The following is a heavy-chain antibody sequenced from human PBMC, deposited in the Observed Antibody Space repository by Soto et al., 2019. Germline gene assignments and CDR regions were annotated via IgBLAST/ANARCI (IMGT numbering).Heavy chain of an antibody. CDR1: GFTVSSNY. CDR3: ARVDYGDYGYYFDY. J-gene: IGHJ4*02. V-gene: IGHV3-53*04. D-gene: IGHD4-17*01. Sequence: GGSLRLSCAASGFTVSSNYMSWVRQAPGKGLEWVSVIYSGGSTYYADSVKGRFTISRHNSKNTLYLQMNSLRAEDTAVYYCARVDYGDYGYYFDYWGQGTLVTVSS. CDR2: IYSGGST.